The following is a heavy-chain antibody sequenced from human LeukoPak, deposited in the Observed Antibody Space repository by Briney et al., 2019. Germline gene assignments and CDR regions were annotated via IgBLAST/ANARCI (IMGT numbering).Heavy chain of an antibody. Sequence: TGGSLRLSCAASGFTFSSNGMHWVRQTPGKGLDWVAFTRYDESKTFYGDSVRGRFTISRDNSKNTLYLQMNSLTTDDSAVYYCAKARYSGSPAHDFWGQGTLVTVSS. J-gene: IGHJ4*02. CDR2: TRYDESKT. CDR1: GFTFSSNG. CDR3: AKARYSGSPAHDF. V-gene: IGHV3-30*02. D-gene: IGHD1-26*01.